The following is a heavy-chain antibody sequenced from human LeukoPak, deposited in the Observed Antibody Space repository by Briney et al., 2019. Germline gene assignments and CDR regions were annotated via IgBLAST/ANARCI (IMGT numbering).Heavy chain of an antibody. Sequence: AASVKVSCKISEYSLTDLSIHWVREAPGEGLEWMGGFDSENNKMVYSQKFRGRVTMTEDTSADTAYMELTSLRSEDTAVYFCATDRVYRSSGRSWGFFDYWGQGTLVIVSS. J-gene: IGHJ4*02. CDR1: EYSLTDLS. D-gene: IGHD6-19*01. CDR2: FDSENNKM. CDR3: ATDRVYRSSGRSWGFFDY. V-gene: IGHV1-24*01.